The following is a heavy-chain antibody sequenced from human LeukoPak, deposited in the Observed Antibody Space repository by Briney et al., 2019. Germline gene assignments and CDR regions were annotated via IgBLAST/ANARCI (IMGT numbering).Heavy chain of an antibody. CDR2: IYYSGST. J-gene: IGHJ4*02. CDR3: ARAVSGRFDY. V-gene: IGHV4-59*08. Sequence: SETLSLTCTVSGGSISSYYWSWIRQPPGKGLEWIGYIYYSGSTNYNPSLNSRVTISVDTSKNQFSLRLSSVTAADTAIYYCARAVSGRFDYWGQGTLVTVSS. CDR1: GGSISSYY. D-gene: IGHD6-19*01.